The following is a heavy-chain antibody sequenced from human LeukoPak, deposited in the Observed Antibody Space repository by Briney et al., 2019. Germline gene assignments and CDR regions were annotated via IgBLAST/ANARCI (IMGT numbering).Heavy chain of an antibody. CDR2: IYYSGST. J-gene: IGHJ4*02. CDR3: ARAVSGRFDY. V-gene: IGHV4-59*08. Sequence: SETLSLTCTVSGGSISSYYWSWIRQPPGKGLEWIGYIYYSGSTNYNPSLNSRVTISVDTSKNQFSLRLSSVTAADTAIYYCARAVSGRFDYWGQGTLVTVSS. CDR1: GGSISSYY. D-gene: IGHD6-19*01.